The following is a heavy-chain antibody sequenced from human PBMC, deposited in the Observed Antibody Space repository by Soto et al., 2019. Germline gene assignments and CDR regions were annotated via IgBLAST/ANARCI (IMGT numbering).Heavy chain of an antibody. CDR2: MNPNSGNT. CDR1: GYTFTSSD. Sequence: QVQLVQSGAEEKKHGASVRVSCKASGYTFTSSDINWVRQATGQGLEWMGWMNPNSGNTGYAQKFQGRVTMTRNTSIITAYMELSSLRSEDTAVYYCARERIDAFDIWGQGTMVTVSS. CDR3: ARERIDAFDI. J-gene: IGHJ3*02. V-gene: IGHV1-8*01.